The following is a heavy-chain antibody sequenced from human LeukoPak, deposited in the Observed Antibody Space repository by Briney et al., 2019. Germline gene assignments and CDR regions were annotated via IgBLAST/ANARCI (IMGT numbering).Heavy chain of an antibody. V-gene: IGHV4-59*01. Sequence: SETLSLTCTVSGGSISSYYWSWIRQPPGKGLEWIGYIYYTGSTNYNPSLKSRVTISVDTSKNQFSLKLSSVTAADTAVYYCARESSSGHFFFDYWGQGTLVTVSS. J-gene: IGHJ4*02. CDR1: GGSISSYY. D-gene: IGHD6-6*01. CDR2: IYYTGST. CDR3: ARESSSGHFFFDY.